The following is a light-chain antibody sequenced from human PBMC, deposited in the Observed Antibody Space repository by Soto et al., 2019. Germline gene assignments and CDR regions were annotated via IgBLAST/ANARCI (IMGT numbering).Light chain of an antibody. Sequence: QSALTQPRSVSGSPGQSVTISCTGTSSDVGGYNYVSWYQQHPGKAPKLMIYDVSKWPSGVPDRFSGSKSGNTASLTSSGLQAEDEADYYCCSYAGSYTFGVFGGGTKLTVL. CDR2: DVS. V-gene: IGLV2-11*01. CDR1: SSDVGGYNY. CDR3: CSYAGSYTFGV. J-gene: IGLJ2*01.